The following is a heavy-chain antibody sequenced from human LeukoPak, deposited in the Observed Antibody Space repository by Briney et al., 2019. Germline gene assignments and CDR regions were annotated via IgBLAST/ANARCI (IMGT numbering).Heavy chain of an antibody. D-gene: IGHD1-20*01. Sequence: SETLSLTCTVYGGSINSHYWSWIRQPPGKGLEWIGYIYFSGSTDYNPSLKSRVTISVDTSKNQFSLKMNSVTAADTAVYYCAGGANNWNDWGQGILVTVSS. CDR2: IYFSGST. CDR3: AGGANNWND. CDR1: GGSINSHY. V-gene: IGHV4-59*11. J-gene: IGHJ4*02.